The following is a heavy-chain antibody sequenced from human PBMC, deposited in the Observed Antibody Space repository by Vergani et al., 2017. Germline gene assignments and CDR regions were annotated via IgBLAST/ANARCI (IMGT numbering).Heavy chain of an antibody. V-gene: IGHV4-31*03. CDR3: ARIPRGYCSSVICFPFDR. J-gene: IGHJ4*02. CDR2: IYHSGIA. CDR1: GGSISSAGYF. D-gene: IGHD2-2*01. Sequence: QVQLQESGPGLVQPSQTLSLTCTVSGGSISSAGYFWSWIRQHPGKGLELIGYIYHSGIAYYNPSLESRVTMSVDTSKNQFSLNLNSVTASDTAFYYCARIPRGYCSSVICFPFDRWVRGSLVAV.